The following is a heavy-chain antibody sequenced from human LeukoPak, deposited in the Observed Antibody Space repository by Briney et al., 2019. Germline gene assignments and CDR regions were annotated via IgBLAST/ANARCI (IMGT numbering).Heavy chain of an antibody. J-gene: IGHJ4*02. CDR3: AKGYYFDILSGYSSLDS. CDR1: GFTFSTFG. CDR2: IRYDGSNK. V-gene: IGHV3-30*02. Sequence: GGSLRLSCAASGFAASGFTFSTFGVHWVRQAPGKGLEWGAFIRYDGSNKYYADSVKGRFTISRDDSKNTLYLQMNSLRAEDTAAYYCAKGYYFDILSGYSSLDSWGQGTLVTVSS. D-gene: IGHD3-9*01.